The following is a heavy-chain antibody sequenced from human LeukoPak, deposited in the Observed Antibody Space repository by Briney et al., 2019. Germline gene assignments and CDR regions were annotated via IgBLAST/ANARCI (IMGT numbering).Heavy chain of an antibody. Sequence: GGSLRLSCAASGFTFSSYAMSWVRQAPGKGLEWVSAISGSGGSTYYADSVKGRFTISRDNSKNTLYLQMNSLRAEDTAVYYCAKGLVGGNWGYYYYYYGMDVWGQGTTVTVSS. CDR2: ISGSGGST. D-gene: IGHD4-23*01. CDR3: AKGLVGGNWGYYYYYYGMDV. CDR1: GFTFSSYA. J-gene: IGHJ6*02. V-gene: IGHV3-23*01.